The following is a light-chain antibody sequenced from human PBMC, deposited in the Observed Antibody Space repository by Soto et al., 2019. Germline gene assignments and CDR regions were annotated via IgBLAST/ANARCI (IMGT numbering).Light chain of an antibody. J-gene: IGLJ1*01. CDR1: SSDVVGYNY. CDR2: DVS. V-gene: IGLV2-14*01. Sequence: QSVLTQPASVSGSPGQSITISCTGTSSDVVGYNYVPWYQQHPGKAPKLMIYDVSNRPSGVSNRFSGSKSGNTASLTISGLQAEVEADYYCSSYTSSSTLFYVFGTGTKVTVL. CDR3: SSYTSSSTLFYV.